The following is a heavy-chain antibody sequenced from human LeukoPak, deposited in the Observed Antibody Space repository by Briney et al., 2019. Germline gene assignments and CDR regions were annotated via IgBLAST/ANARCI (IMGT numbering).Heavy chain of an antibody. CDR2: ITASGGNT. J-gene: IGHJ4*02. Sequence: GGSLRLSCAGSGFTFSSYAINCVRQAPGKGLEWVSGITASGGNTHYADAVKGRFTISRDNSKGTLYLQMNSLRVEDTAIYYCARMGDGAGSSNWGQGTLVTVSS. D-gene: IGHD3-10*01. V-gene: IGHV3-23*01. CDR3: ARMGDGAGSSN. CDR1: GFTFSSYA.